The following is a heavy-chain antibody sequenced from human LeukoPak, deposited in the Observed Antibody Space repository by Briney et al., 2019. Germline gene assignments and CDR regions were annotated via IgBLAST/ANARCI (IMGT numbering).Heavy chain of an antibody. V-gene: IGHV3-7*05. CDR2: INQDGSGK. Sequence: GGSLRLSCAASGFTFSTYWMSWVRQAPGKGLEWVANINQDGSGKYYVDSVKGRFTISRENAKNSLYLQMNSLRAEDTAVYYCARVRTSVTNHFDYWGQGTQVTVSS. D-gene: IGHD4-11*01. CDR1: GFTFSTYW. J-gene: IGHJ4*02. CDR3: ARVRTSVTNHFDY.